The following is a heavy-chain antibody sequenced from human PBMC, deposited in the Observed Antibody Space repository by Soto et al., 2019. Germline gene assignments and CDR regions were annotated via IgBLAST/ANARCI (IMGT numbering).Heavy chain of an antibody. CDR3: ARVRDCSGGTCYSWWFDP. Sequence: SETLSLTCTVSGGSISSYYWSWIRQPPGKGLEWIGHIYYSGSTSYNSSLKSRVTISVDTSKSQLSLKLSSVTAADTAVYYCARVRDCSGGTCYSWWFDPWGQGALVTVSS. J-gene: IGHJ5*02. CDR1: GGSISSYY. V-gene: IGHV4-59*01. D-gene: IGHD2-15*01. CDR2: IYYSGST.